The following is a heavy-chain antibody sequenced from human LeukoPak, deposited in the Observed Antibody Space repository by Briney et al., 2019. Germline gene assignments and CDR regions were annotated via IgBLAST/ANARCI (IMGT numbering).Heavy chain of an antibody. CDR3: ARDFLYSFDY. J-gene: IGHJ4*02. CDR1: GFTFSSYS. D-gene: IGHD2/OR15-2a*01. Sequence: GGPLRLSCAASGFTFSSYSMNWVRQAPGKGLEWVSYISSDSRTIYYADSVKGRFTISRDNAKNSLYLQMNSLRDEDTAVYYCARDFLYSFDYWGQGTLVTVSS. CDR2: ISSDSRTI. V-gene: IGHV3-48*02.